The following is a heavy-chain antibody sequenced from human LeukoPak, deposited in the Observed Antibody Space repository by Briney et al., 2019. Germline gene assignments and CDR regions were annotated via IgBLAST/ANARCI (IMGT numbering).Heavy chain of an antibody. Sequence: PSETRSLTCTVSGGSISSSSYYWGRIRQPPGKGLEWIGSIYYSGSTYYNPSLKSRVTISVDTSKNQFSLKLSSVTAADTAVYYCARLQDNYGSGSYVDYWGQGTLVTVSS. CDR3: ARLQDNYGSGSYVDY. CDR2: IYYSGST. J-gene: IGHJ4*02. D-gene: IGHD3-10*01. CDR1: GGSISSSSYY. V-gene: IGHV4-39*01.